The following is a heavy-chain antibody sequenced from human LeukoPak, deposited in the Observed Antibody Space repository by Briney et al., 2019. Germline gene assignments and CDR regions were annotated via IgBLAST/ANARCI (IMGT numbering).Heavy chain of an antibody. CDR3: AKDQVSPRSVGSSEKLDY. CDR1: GFTFSSYS. V-gene: IGHV3-23*01. D-gene: IGHD3-10*01. J-gene: IGHJ4*02. CDR2: IFGSGSVT. Sequence: PGGSLRLSCAASGFTFSSYSINWVRQAPGKGLEWVSSIFGSGSVTHYADSVRGRLTISRDNSKNTLYLQINSLRDEDTAVYYCAKDQVSPRSVGSSEKLDYWGQGTLVIVSS.